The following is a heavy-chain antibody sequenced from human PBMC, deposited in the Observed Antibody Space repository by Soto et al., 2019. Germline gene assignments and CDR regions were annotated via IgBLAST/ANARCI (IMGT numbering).Heavy chain of an antibody. V-gene: IGHV4-39*01. D-gene: IGHD2-2*01. CDR2: INYSGST. CDR1: GGSISGTNYF. CDR3: ARSSCTRSSCYLDWLDP. Sequence: QLQLQESGPGLVKPSETLSLTCTVSGGSISGTNYFWGWIRQPPGKGLEWIGSINYSGSTYYNPSLKSRVTISVDTSKNQFSLKLSSVTAADTAVYYCARSSCTRSSCYLDWLDPWGQGTLVTVSS. J-gene: IGHJ5*02.